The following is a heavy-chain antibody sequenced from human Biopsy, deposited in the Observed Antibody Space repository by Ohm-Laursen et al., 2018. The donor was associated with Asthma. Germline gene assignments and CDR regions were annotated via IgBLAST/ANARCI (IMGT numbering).Heavy chain of an antibody. CDR1: GFSFNSYG. J-gene: IGHJ4*02. Sequence: SLRLSCSASGFSFNSYGMHWVRQAPGKGLEWVAVVSYDGGVAHYADSMKGRFTISRDNAKSTLYLQMNRLRTDDTAVYYCAKRRGYSDLTDFDHWGQGTLVTVSS. V-gene: IGHV3-30*18. D-gene: IGHD3-3*01. CDR2: VSYDGGVA. CDR3: AKRRGYSDLTDFDH.